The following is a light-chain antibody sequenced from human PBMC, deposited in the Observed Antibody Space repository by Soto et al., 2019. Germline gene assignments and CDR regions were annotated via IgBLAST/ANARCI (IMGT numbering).Light chain of an antibody. V-gene: IGKV4-1*01. CDR3: QHYYTPPVT. J-gene: IGKJ5*01. CDR1: QSSLSTFNNKNQ. CDR2: WAS. Sequence: DIVMTQSPDSLAVSLGERATIRCASSQSSLSTFNNKNQIAWYQQKPGQPPKLLIYWASTREFGVPDRFSRSGSGTDFTLTVSRVRAEDGATYFCQHYYTPPVTFGQRTRLEIK.